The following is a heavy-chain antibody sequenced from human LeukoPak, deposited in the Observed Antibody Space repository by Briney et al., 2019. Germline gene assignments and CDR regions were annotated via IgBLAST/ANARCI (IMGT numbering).Heavy chain of an antibody. CDR1: GGSISPYY. V-gene: IGHV4-59*08. CDR3: ARGGFRACDY. D-gene: IGHD3-16*01. CDR2: IYYSGYT. Sequence: SETLSLTCNVSGGSISPYYWSWIRQSPGKGLELIGYIYYSGYTNYNPSLKSRVTISLDTSKNQFSLKPSSVTAADTAMYYCARGGFRACDYWGQGTLVTVSS. J-gene: IGHJ4*02.